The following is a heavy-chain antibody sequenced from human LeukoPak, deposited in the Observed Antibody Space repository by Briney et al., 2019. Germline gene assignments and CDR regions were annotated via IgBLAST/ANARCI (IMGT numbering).Heavy chain of an antibody. J-gene: IGHJ4*02. CDR1: GFTFRGSD. Sequence: PGGSLRLSCATSGFTFRGSDFHWVRQAPDKGLEWLTSIQFDGTKKDCADSVKGRFTISRDTSRNTVYLQMNRLTTEDTAVYYCSGETSGSGEYWGQGTLVIVSS. D-gene: IGHD1-26*01. CDR2: IQFDGTKK. CDR3: SGETSGSGEY. V-gene: IGHV3-30*02.